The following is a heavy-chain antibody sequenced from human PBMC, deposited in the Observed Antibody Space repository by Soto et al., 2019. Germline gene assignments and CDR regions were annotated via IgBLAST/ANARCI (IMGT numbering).Heavy chain of an antibody. CDR1: GYTFTSYA. V-gene: IGHV1-3*01. Sequence: GASVKVSCKASGYTFTSYAMHWVRQAPGQRLEWMGWINAGNGNTKYSQKFQGRVTITRDTSASTAYMELSSLRSEDTAVYYCAREGSSYYYYGMDVWGQGTTVTVSS. CDR2: INAGNGNT. CDR3: AREGSSYYYYGMDV. D-gene: IGHD3-10*01. J-gene: IGHJ6*02.